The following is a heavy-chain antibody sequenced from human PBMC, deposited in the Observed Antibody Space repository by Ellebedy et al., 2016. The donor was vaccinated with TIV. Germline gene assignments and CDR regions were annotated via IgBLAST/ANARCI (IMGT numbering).Heavy chain of an antibody. Sequence: PGGSLRLSCSSSGFSFNNGWMNWVRQTPGKGLEWVGRFKSETEGGTTDYAAPVKGRFTISRDDLQNILYLEMNNLTIADTGVYYCSTYTVGDDSWGQGTLVTVSS. J-gene: IGHJ1*01. CDR1: GFSFNNGW. D-gene: IGHD5-12*01. V-gene: IGHV3-15*01. CDR3: STYTVGDDS. CDR2: FKSETEGGTT.